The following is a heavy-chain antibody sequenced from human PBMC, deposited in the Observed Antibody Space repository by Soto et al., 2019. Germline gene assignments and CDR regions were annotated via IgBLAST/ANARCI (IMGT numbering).Heavy chain of an antibody. CDR2: IVVGSGNT. CDR1: GFTFPSSA. J-gene: IGHJ3*02. D-gene: IGHD3-22*01. Sequence: ASVKVSCKASGFTFPSSAVRWVRHARGQRLEWIGWIVVGSGNTNYAQKFQERVTITRDMSTSTAYMELSSLRSEDTAVYYCAAVASDYYDSSGYPDAFDIWGQGTMVTVSS. CDR3: AAVASDYYDSSGYPDAFDI. V-gene: IGHV1-58*01.